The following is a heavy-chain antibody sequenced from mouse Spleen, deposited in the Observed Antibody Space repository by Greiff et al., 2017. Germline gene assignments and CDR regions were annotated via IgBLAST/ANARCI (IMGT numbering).Heavy chain of an antibody. D-gene: IGHD2-5*01. J-gene: IGHJ3*01. Sequence: EVNVVESGAELVRAGASVKLSCTASGFNIKDYYMHWVKQRPEQGLEWIGWIDPENGDTEYAPKFQGKATMTADTSSNTAYLQLSSLTSEDTAVYYCASPYSKAWFAYWGQGTLVTVSA. CDR3: ASPYSKAWFAY. V-gene: IGHV14-4*02. CDR1: GFNIKDYY. CDR2: IDPENGDT.